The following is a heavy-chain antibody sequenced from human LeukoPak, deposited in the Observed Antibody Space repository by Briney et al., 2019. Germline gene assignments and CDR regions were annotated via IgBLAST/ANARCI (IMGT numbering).Heavy chain of an antibody. Sequence: SVNVSCKASGGTFSSYAISWVRQAPRQGLEWMGGIFPIFGTLNYAQKFQGRVTVTADESTSTAYMELSSLRSEDTAVYYCARDGHDYGDYTPDYWGQGTLVTVSS. D-gene: IGHD4-17*01. CDR2: IFPIFGTL. CDR3: ARDGHDYGDYTPDY. V-gene: IGHV1-69*13. CDR1: GGTFSSYA. J-gene: IGHJ4*02.